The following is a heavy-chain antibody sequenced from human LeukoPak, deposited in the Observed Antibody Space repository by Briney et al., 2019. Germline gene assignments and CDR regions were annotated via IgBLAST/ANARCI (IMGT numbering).Heavy chain of an antibody. V-gene: IGHV3-48*01. CDR1: GFISSTYS. CDR2: ISGNSVTR. J-gene: IGHJ4*02. D-gene: IGHD3-22*01. Sequence: GGSLRLSCAASGFISSTYSMNWVRQAPGKGLEWVSQISGNSVTRYYADSVKGRFTISRDNSKNALYLQMNSLRAEDTAVYYCARDGNHYDSSGYYYSYFDYWGQGTLVTVSS. CDR3: ARDGNHYDSSGYYYSYFDY.